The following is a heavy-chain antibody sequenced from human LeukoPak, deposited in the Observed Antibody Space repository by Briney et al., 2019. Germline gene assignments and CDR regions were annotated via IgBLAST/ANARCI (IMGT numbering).Heavy chain of an antibody. Sequence: GGSLRLSCAASGFTFSSYSMNWVRQAPGKGLEWVSYISSSGSTIYYADSVKGRFTISRDNAKNSLYLQMNSLRAEDTAVYYCAREGSSSWYYYYYYMDVWGKGTTVTVSS. CDR3: AREGSSSWYYYYYYMDV. CDR2: ISSSGSTI. J-gene: IGHJ6*03. CDR1: GFTFSSYS. V-gene: IGHV3-48*04. D-gene: IGHD6-13*01.